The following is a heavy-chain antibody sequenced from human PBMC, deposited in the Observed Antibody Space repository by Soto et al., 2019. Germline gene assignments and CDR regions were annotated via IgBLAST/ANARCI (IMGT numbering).Heavy chain of an antibody. V-gene: IGHV1-18*01. D-gene: IGHD3-16*01. CDR1: GYDFINHA. CDR3: ARDIGGGSESFFDF. CDR2: IRGYDGKT. Sequence: ASVKVSCRASGYDFINHAISWLRQAPGQGPEWMGGIRGYDGKTNYAQRLQGRVTMTRDTSTTTAYMELRSLRSDDTAIYYCARDIGGGSESFFDFCGRRTLVTVYS. J-gene: IGHJ4*02.